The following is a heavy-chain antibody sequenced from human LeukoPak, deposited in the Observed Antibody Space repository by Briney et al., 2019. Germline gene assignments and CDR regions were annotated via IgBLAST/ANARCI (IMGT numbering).Heavy chain of an antibody. J-gene: IGHJ3*01. V-gene: IGHV4-30-4*01. D-gene: IGHD3-22*01. CDR2: IYYSGST. CDR1: GGSISSGDYY. Sequence: SETLSLTCTVSGGSISSGDYYWSWIRQPPGKGLEWIGYIYYSGSTYYNPSLKSRVTISVDTSKNQFSLKLSSVTAADTAVYYCARELRYDNSDSGALWGQGTVVTVSS. CDR3: ARELRYDNSDSGAL.